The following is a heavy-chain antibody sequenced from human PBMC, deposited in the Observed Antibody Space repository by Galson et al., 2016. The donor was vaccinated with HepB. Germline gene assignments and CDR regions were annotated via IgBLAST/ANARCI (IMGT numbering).Heavy chain of an antibody. CDR3: ARDQIAARLTVRSGFDY. CDR1: GGSISSAAYY. J-gene: IGHJ4*02. D-gene: IGHD6-6*01. Sequence: TLSLTCSVSGGSISSAAYYWSWIRQLPGKGLEWIGHIYYLGNTYYNPSLKSRLTISVDTSKNQFSLSLSSVTAADTAVYFCARDQIAARLTVRSGFDYWGQGALVTVSS. CDR2: IYYLGNT. V-gene: IGHV4-31*03.